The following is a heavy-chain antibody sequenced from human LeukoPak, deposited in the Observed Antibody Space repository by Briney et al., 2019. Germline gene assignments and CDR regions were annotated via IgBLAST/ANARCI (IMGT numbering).Heavy chain of an antibody. Sequence: SETLSLTCTVSGVSISSSDYWWGWIRQPPGKGLDWIASIHYSGRTHYNPSLQSRVTISVDTSKNQFSLNLNSVTAADTAVYYCARQRGLGSWSFDYWGQGTLVTVSS. J-gene: IGHJ4*02. V-gene: IGHV4-39*01. CDR2: IHYSGRT. CDR3: ARQRGLGSWSFDY. CDR1: GVSISSSDYW. D-gene: IGHD2-15*01.